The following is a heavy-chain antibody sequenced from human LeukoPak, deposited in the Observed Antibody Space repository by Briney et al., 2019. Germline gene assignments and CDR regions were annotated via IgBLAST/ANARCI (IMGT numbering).Heavy chain of an antibody. CDR1: GFTFSSYS. Sequence: GGSLRLSCAASGFTFSSYSMNWVRQAPGKGLEWASYISSSSSTIYYADSVKGRFTISRDNAKNSLYLQMNSLRAEDTAVYYCARDRGSYFGGYWGQGTLVTVSS. CDR3: ARDRGSYFGGY. CDR2: ISSSSSTI. V-gene: IGHV3-48*04. J-gene: IGHJ4*02. D-gene: IGHD1-26*01.